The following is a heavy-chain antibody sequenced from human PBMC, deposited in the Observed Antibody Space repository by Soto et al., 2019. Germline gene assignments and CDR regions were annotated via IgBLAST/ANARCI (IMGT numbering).Heavy chain of an antibody. CDR2: LYYSGST. CDR1: GASIIGNRYH. D-gene: IGHD6-19*01. CDR3: ATTEVGVAVDY. J-gene: IGHJ4*02. V-gene: IGHV4-39*01. Sequence: SVTLSLTCSVSGASIIGNRYHWVWIRQPPGKGLEWIGSLYYSGSTHYNPSLKSRVTISVDTSKNQFSLRLNSMTVADTAVYYCATTEVGVAVDYWGQGTLVTVSS.